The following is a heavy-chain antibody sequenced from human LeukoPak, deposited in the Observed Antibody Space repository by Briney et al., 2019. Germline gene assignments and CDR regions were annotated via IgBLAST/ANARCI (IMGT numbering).Heavy chain of an antibody. D-gene: IGHD3-16*02. CDR2: VSYDGSNK. Sequence: GRSLRLSCAASGFTFSNYAMHWVRQAPDKGLEWVAVVSYDGSNKYYADSVKGRFTVSRDNSKNTLYLQMNSLRAEDTAVYYCAIGDSLGELSSSFEYWGQGTLVTVFS. CDR3: AIGDSLGELSSSFEY. CDR1: GFTFSNYA. V-gene: IGHV3-30*04. J-gene: IGHJ4*02.